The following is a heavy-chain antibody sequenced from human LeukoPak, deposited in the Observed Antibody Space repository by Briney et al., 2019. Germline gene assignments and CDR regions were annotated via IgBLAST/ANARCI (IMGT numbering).Heavy chain of an antibody. Sequence: GGSLRLSCAVSRFTLSDYWMRWVRQAPGKGLEWVAAINKDGSEKQYVGSVKGRFTISRDNAKNSVYLQMTSLGAEDTAVYYCATYTQYFGAPGGADYWGLGTLVTVSS. CDR3: ATYTQYFGAPGGADY. V-gene: IGHV3-7*01. CDR2: INKDGSEK. J-gene: IGHJ4*02. CDR1: RFTLSDYW. D-gene: IGHD2-8*02.